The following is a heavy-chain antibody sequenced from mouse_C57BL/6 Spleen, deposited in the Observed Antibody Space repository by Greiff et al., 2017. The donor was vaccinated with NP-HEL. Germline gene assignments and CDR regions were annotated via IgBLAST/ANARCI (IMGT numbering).Heavy chain of an antibody. Sequence: QVQLKESGPELVKPGASVKISCKASGYAFSSSWMNWVKQRPGKGLEWIGRIYPGDGDTNYNGKFKGKATLTADKSSSTAYMQLSSLTSEDSAVYFCARERDYYGSSYGAMDYWGQGTSVTVSS. D-gene: IGHD1-1*01. V-gene: IGHV1-82*01. CDR2: IYPGDGDT. CDR1: GYAFSSSW. CDR3: ARERDYYGSSYGAMDY. J-gene: IGHJ4*01.